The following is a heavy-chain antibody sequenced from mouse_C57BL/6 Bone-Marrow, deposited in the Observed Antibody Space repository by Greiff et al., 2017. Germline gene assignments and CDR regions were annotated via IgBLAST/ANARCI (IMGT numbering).Heavy chain of an antibody. Sequence: EVHLVESGGGLVKPGGSLKLSCAASGFTFSDYGMHWVRQAPEKGLEWVAYISSGSSTIYYADTVKGRFTFSRYNSTNPPSLQMTSLRSEDTAMNYCAKGGPYYYGSSYERAYAMDYWGQGTSVTVS. CDR2: ISSGSSTI. D-gene: IGHD1-1*01. CDR3: AKGGPYYYGSSYERAYAMDY. V-gene: IGHV5-17*01. J-gene: IGHJ4*01. CDR1: GFTFSDYG.